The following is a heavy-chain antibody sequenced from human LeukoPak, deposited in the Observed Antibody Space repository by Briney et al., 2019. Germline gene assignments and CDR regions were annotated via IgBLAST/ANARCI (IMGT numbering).Heavy chain of an antibody. CDR3: ARLPGYFGAS. D-gene: IGHD2/OR15-2a*01. J-gene: IGHJ5*02. CDR2: MNSNSGDT. Sequence: GASVKVSCEASGYPFTSYDLNWVRQATGQRLEWMGWMNSNSGDTAYAPKFQGRVTMTRNTSISTAYMELSSLRPEDTAVYYCARLPGYFGASWGQGTLATVPS. V-gene: IGHV1-8*01. CDR1: GYPFTSYD.